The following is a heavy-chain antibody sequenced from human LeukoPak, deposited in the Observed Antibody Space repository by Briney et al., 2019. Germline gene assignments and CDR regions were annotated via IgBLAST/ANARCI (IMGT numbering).Heavy chain of an antibody. D-gene: IGHD6-6*01. J-gene: IGHJ4*02. CDR1: GGSISSYYW. CDR2: IDWDDDK. Sequence: TLSLTCTVSGGSISSYYWSWIRQPPGKALEWLALIDWDDDKYYSTSLKTRLTISKDTSKNQVVLTMTNMDPVDTATYYCARMVRSSAIFDYWGQGTLVTVSS. CDR3: ARMVRSSAIFDY. V-gene: IGHV2-70*18.